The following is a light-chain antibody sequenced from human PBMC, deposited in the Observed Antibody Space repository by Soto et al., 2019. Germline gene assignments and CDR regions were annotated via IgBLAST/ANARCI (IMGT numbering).Light chain of an antibody. CDR3: QPYTNCPPFP. Sequence: EIVMTKSGATLSVSTRASATLSCRARQSISSNLAWYQQKPGQAPRLLIYGASTRASGIPARFSGSGSGTEFTLTISSLQPADFAIYYCQPYTNCPPFPSGGGTKADI. J-gene: IGKJ4*01. CDR1: QSISSN. CDR2: GAS. V-gene: IGKV3-15*01.